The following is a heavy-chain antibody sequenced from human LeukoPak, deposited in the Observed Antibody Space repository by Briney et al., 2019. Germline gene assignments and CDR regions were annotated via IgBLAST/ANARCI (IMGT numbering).Heavy chain of an antibody. CDR3: ARASSGMAV. CDR1: GFTFTNYA. CDR2: IYSGGST. Sequence: PGGSLRLSCAASGFTFTNYAMSWVRQAPGKGLEWVSVIYSGGSTYYADSVKGRFTISRDNSKNTLYLQMNSLRAEDTAVYYCARASSGMAVWGQGTTVTVSS. J-gene: IGHJ6*02. V-gene: IGHV3-53*01.